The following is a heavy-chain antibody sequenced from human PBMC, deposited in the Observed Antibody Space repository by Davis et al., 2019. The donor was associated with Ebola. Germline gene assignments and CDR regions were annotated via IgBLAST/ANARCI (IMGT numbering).Heavy chain of an antibody. D-gene: IGHD6-13*01. Sequence: PGGSLRLSCTVSTITFRTYDMNWVRQAPGKGLEWLSYIGTNSRTIYYAGSVKGRFTVSRDNVKNSLYLQMNSLRDEDTAVYYCATSGVVAAGTFDAFDIWGRGTAVTVSS. CDR3: ATSGVVAAGTFDAFDI. CDR1: TITFRTYD. CDR2: IGTNSRTI. J-gene: IGHJ3*02. V-gene: IGHV3-48*02.